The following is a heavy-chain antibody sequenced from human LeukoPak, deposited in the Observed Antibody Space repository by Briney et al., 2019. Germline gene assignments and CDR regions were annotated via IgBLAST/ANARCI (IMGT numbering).Heavy chain of an antibody. J-gene: IGHJ6*03. CDR1: VYTFTSYY. V-gene: IGHV1-46*01. CDR2: INPSGGST. D-gene: IGHD3-10*01. Sequence: ASVNVSFKASVYTFTSYYMHWVRQAPGQGLEWMGIINPSGGSTSYAQKFQGGVTMTRDTSTSTVYMELSSLRSEDTAVYYCARADGSGSPPYYYYMDVWGKGTTVTVSS. CDR3: ARADGSGSPPYYYYMDV.